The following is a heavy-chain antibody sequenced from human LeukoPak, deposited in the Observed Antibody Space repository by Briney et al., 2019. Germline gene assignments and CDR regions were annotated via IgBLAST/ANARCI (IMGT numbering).Heavy chain of an antibody. CDR1: GASISSGDFY. J-gene: IGHJ4*02. CDR3: ARDKGYNYGPIDS. D-gene: IGHD5-18*01. V-gene: IGHV4-30-4*01. CDR2: ISNTGYT. Sequence: SETLSLTCTVSGASISSGDFYWSWLRQPPGKGLEWIGCISNTGYTYYNSSLKSRITISLDTSKNQFSLTLNSVTAADTAVYYCARDKGYNYGPIDSWGQGTLVTVSS.